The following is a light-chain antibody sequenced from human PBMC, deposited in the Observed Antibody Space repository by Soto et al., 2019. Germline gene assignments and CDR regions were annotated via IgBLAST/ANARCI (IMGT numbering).Light chain of an antibody. V-gene: IGLV2-11*01. CDR1: SSDVGGYHY. CDR2: DVN. J-gene: IGLJ2*01. Sequence: QSALTQPRSVSGSPGQSVTLSCTGTSSDVGGYHYVSWYQHHPGKAPKIIIYDVNKRPSGVPDRFSGSKSGNTASLTISGLQTEDEADYYCCSYAGSYTLVFGGGTSSPS. CDR3: CSYAGSYTLV.